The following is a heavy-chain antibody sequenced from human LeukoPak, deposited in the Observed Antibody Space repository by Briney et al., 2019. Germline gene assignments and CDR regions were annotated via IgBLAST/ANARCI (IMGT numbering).Heavy chain of an antibody. D-gene: IGHD2-21*02. CDR2: MNPNSGNT. Sequence: GASVKVSCKASGYTFTSYDINWVRQATGQGLEWMGWMNPNSGNTGYAQKFQGRVTMTRDTSTSTVYMELSSLRSEDTAVYYCARPPAYCGGDCSTYYFDYWGQGTLVTVSS. CDR1: GYTFTSYD. J-gene: IGHJ4*02. CDR3: ARPPAYCGGDCSTYYFDY. V-gene: IGHV1-8*01.